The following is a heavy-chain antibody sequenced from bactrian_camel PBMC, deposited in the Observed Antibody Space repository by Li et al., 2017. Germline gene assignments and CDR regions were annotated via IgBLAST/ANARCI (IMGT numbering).Heavy chain of an antibody. J-gene: IGHJ6*01. CDR1: PDYIIRTKC. D-gene: IGHD5*01. CDR2: IYVGDDST. Sequence: HVQLVESGGGSVQGEGSLTLSCVVSPDYIIRTKCMGWFRQAPGKEREAVATIYVGDDSTSYVDSVKGRFTVSKDNDKNILYLQMDSLTPEDTGTYRCAASWDVTAPAALGRISSPEFGYWGEGTQVTVS. V-gene: IGHV3S54*01. CDR3: AASWDVTAPAALGRISSPEFGY.